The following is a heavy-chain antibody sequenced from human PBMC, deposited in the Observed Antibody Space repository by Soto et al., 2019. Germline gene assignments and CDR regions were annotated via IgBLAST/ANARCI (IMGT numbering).Heavy chain of an antibody. Sequence: QVQLVESGGGVVQPGRSLRLSCAASGFTFSSYAMHWVRQAPGKGLEWVAVISYDGSNKYYADSVKGRFTISRDNSKKTLYRQMTSLRAEDTCVYGGARDRREWELNSFDPWGQGTLVTVSS. CDR3: ARDRREWELNSFDP. CDR2: ISYDGSNK. V-gene: IGHV3-30-3*01. CDR1: GFTFSSYA. J-gene: IGHJ5*02. D-gene: IGHD1-26*01.